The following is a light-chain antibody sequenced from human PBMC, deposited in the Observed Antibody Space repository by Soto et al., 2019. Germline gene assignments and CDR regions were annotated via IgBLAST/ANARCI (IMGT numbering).Light chain of an antibody. J-gene: IGKJ4*01. CDR1: QNVYNN. CDR3: QQCRNWPLT. V-gene: IGKV3-15*01. Sequence: EIVMTQSPATLSVSPGEGATLSCMASQNVYNNLAWYQQRPGQPPRLLIYDASTRATGISARFSGSGYGTDFTPTISSLQSEDFALSFCQQCRNWPLTFGGGTKVDIK. CDR2: DAS.